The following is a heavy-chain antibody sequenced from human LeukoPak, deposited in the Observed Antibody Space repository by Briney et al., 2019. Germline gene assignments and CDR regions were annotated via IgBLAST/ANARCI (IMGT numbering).Heavy chain of an antibody. Sequence: ASVKVSCKASGYTFSGFYIHWVRQAPGQGLEWMGWISAYNGNTNYAQKLQGRVTMTTDTSTSTAYMELRSLRSDDTAVYYCARGRSSVLPDYWGQGTLVTVSS. CDR1: GYTFSGFY. CDR2: ISAYNGNT. CDR3: ARGRSSVLPDY. J-gene: IGHJ4*02. D-gene: IGHD2-8*01. V-gene: IGHV1-18*04.